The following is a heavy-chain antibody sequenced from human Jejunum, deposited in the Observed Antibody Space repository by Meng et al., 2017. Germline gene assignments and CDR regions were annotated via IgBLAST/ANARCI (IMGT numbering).Heavy chain of an antibody. J-gene: IGHJ6*02. D-gene: IGHD1-26*01. Sequence: SETLSLTCAVSGYSISSGYYWGWIRQPPGKGLEWIGNIYHSGTTYYNPSLKSRFTVSIDTSNNHFSLKRNSVTAADKAVYYSARGGGSYGSRMDVGGQGTTVTVSS. V-gene: IGHV4-38-2*01. CDR3: ARGGGSYGSRMDV. CDR2: IYHSGTT. CDR1: GYSISSGYY.